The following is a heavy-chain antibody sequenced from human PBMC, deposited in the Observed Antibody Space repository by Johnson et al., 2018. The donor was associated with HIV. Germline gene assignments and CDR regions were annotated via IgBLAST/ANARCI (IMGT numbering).Heavy chain of an antibody. Sequence: QMHLVESGGGVVQPGRSLRLSCAASGFTFSSYGMHWVRQAPGKGLEWVAVIWSDGSNKYYADSVKGRFTISRDNSKNTLFLQMNSLRADDTAVYYCARDQGELRRTHAFDIWGQGTMVTVSS. CDR2: IWSDGSNK. CDR1: GFTFSSYG. CDR3: ARDQGELRRTHAFDI. J-gene: IGHJ3*02. D-gene: IGHD1-14*01. V-gene: IGHV3-33*08.